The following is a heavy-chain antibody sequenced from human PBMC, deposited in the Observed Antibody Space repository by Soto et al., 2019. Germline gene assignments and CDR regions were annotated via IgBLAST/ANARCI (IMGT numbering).Heavy chain of an antibody. J-gene: IGHJ5*02. CDR1: GGSISSSSYY. CDR3: AHYYGSGIYWFDH. CDR2: IYYSGST. D-gene: IGHD3-10*01. V-gene: IGHV4-39*01. Sequence: PSETLSLTCTVSGGSISSSSYYWGWIRQPPGKGLEWIGSIYYSGSTYYNPSLKSRVTISVDTSKNQFSLKLSSVTAADTAVYYCAHYYGSGIYWFDHWGQRTLVTVSS.